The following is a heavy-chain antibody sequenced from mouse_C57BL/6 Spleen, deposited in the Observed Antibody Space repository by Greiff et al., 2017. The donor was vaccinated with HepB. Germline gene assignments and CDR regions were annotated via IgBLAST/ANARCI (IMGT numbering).Heavy chain of an antibody. CDR1: GFNIKDYY. CDR3: TTPFYGSRRDYFDY. CDR2: IDPEDGDT. D-gene: IGHD1-1*01. Sequence: VQLQQSGAELVRPGASVKLSCTASGFNIKDYYIHWVKQRPEQGLEWIGRIDPEDGDTEYAPKFQGKATMTADTSSNTAYLQLSSLTSEDTAVYYCTTPFYGSRRDYFDYWGQGTTLTVSS. V-gene: IGHV14-1*01. J-gene: IGHJ2*01.